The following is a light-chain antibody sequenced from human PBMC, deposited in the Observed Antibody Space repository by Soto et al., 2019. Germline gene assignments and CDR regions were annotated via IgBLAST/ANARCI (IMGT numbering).Light chain of an antibody. CDR1: QVLGNN. CDR3: LKHHTYPFT. Sequence: DIQMTQSPSSLSASVGDRVTLTCRARQVLGNNLGWYQQKPGKAPKRLIYPAYTWEGGVPSRFSGSGYAAEFTLTFSSLQPEYFATYYCLKHHTYPFTFGQGPKLEI. CDR2: PAY. V-gene: IGKV1-17*01. J-gene: IGKJ2*01.